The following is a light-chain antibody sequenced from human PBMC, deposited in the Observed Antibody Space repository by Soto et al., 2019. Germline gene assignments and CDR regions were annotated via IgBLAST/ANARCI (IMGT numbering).Light chain of an antibody. Sequence: FGSPGQSVGIPSAATYSDIGAYNYFSWYQQRPGEAPKLVIYEVSKRPSGVPDRIFASQSGNTASLSFSLLQADDETNYYCSSFKGTNSFVFGTGTKV. CDR3: SSFKGTNSFV. V-gene: IGLV2-8*03. J-gene: IGLJ1*01. CDR2: EVS. CDR1: YSDIGAYNY.